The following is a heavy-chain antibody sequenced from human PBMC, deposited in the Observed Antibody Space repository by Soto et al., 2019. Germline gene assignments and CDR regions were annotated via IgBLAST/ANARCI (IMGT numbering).Heavy chain of an antibody. CDR1: GGSISSSSYY. CDR3: ARISLMGGYSYYFDY. CDR2: IYYSGST. V-gene: IGHV4-39*01. Sequence: SETLSLTCTVSGGSISSSSYYWGWIRQPPGKGLEWIGSIYYSGSTYYNPSLKSRVTISVDTSKNQFSLKLSSVTAAETAVYYCARISLMGGYSYYFDYWGQGTLVTVSS. J-gene: IGHJ4*02. D-gene: IGHD3-10*01.